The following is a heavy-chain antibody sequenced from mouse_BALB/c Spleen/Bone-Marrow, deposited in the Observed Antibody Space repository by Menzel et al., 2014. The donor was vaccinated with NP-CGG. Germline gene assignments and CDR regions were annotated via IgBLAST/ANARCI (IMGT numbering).Heavy chain of an antibody. J-gene: IGHJ1*01. CDR2: INPDSSTI. CDR3: ARLNHYGNLFV. Sequence: EVKVIESGGGLVQPGGSLKLSCAASGFDFSRYWMSWVRQVPGKGLEWIGEINPDSSTINYTPSLKDKFIISRDNAKNTLYLQMSKVRSEDTALYYCARLNHYGNLFVWGAGTTVTVSS. D-gene: IGHD1-1*01. V-gene: IGHV4-1*02. CDR1: GFDFSRYW.